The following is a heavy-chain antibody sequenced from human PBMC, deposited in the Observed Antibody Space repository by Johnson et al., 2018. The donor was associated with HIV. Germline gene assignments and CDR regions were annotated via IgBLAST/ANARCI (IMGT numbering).Heavy chain of an antibody. CDR3: AIIWNHTFDI. Sequence: QMQLVESGGGVVQPGRSLRLSCAASGFTFSSYAMHWVRQAPGKGLAWVAFIRSDGTNKYYADFVKGRFSISRDNSKNTLYLQMNSLRAEDTAVYYCAIIWNHTFDIWGQGTMVTVSS. V-gene: IGHV3-30*02. CDR2: IRSDGTNK. CDR1: GFTFSSYA. D-gene: IGHD1-14*01. J-gene: IGHJ3*02.